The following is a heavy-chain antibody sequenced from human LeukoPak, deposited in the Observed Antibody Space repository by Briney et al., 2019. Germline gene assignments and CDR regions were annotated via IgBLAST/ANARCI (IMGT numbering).Heavy chain of an antibody. J-gene: IGHJ6*03. CDR1: GGSFSGYY. D-gene: IGHD2-21*01. CDR2: INHSGGT. CDR3: ARQHPYYYYYYMDV. V-gene: IGHV4-34*01. Sequence: SETLSLTCAVYGGSFSGYYWSRIRQPPGKGLEWIGEINHSGGTNYNPSLKSRVTISVDTSKNQFSLKLSSVTAADTAVYYCARQHPYYYYYYMDVWGKGTTVTVSS.